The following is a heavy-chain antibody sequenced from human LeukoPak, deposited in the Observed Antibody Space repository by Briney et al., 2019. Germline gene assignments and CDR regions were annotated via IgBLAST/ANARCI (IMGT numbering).Heavy chain of an antibody. V-gene: IGHV3-30*04. Sequence: GGSLRLSCAASGFTFGSYAMHWVRQAPGKGLEWVAVISYDGSNKYYADSVKGRFTISRDNSKNTLYLQMNSLRAEDTAVCYCAKEVMDYGDYYYYFDYWGQGTLVTVSS. J-gene: IGHJ4*02. D-gene: IGHD4-17*01. CDR1: GFTFGSYA. CDR2: ISYDGSNK. CDR3: AKEVMDYGDYYYYFDY.